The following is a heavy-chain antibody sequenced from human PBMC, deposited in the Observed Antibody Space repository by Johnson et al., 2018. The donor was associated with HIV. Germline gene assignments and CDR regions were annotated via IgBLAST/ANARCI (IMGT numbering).Heavy chain of an antibody. CDR2: ISWNSGSI. CDR1: GFTFSDYY. D-gene: IGHD1-1*01. J-gene: IGHJ3*02. V-gene: IGHV3-11*04. Sequence: QEKLVESGGGLVKPGGSLRLSCAASGFTFSDYYMSWIRQAPGKGLEWFSGISWNSGSIGYADSVKGRFTISRDNSKNSLYLQVHSFSVEDTAVYYCAREGFSGTYFSAFDIWGRGTMVTVSS. CDR3: AREGFSGTYFSAFDI.